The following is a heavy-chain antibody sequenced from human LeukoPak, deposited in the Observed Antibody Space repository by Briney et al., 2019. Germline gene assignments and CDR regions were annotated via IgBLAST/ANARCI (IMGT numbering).Heavy chain of an antibody. V-gene: IGHV5-51*01. Sequence: GESLKISCQASGYSFTNYWVGWVRQMPGQGLEWMGMIQPRDSDTRYSPSFQGQVTISADRAINTAYLQWGRLRASDTAMYYCVRGRDYSFGPLFDQWGQGTLVTVSS. CDR2: IQPRDSDT. J-gene: IGHJ5*02. D-gene: IGHD5-18*01. CDR1: GYSFTNYW. CDR3: VRGRDYSFGPLFDQ.